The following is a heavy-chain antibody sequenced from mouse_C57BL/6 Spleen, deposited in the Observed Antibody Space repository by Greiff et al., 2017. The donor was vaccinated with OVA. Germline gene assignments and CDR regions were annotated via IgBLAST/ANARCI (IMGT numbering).Heavy chain of an antibody. CDR3: TTGYGSSHWYFDV. CDR2: IDPENGDT. V-gene: IGHV14-4*01. CDR1: GFNIKDDY. D-gene: IGHD1-1*01. Sequence: EVQVVESGAELVRPGASVKLSCTASGFNIKDDYMHWVKQRPEQGLEWIGWIDPENGDTEYASKFQGKATITADTSSNTAYLQLSSLTSEDTAVYYCTTGYGSSHWYFDVWGTGTTVTVSS. J-gene: IGHJ1*03.